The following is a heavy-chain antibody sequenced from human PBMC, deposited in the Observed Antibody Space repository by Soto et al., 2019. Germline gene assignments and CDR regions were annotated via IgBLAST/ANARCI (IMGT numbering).Heavy chain of an antibody. Sequence: GGSLRLSCAASGFTFSSYGMHWVRQAPGKGLEWVAVISYDGSNKYYADSVKGRFTISRDNSKNTLYLQMNSLRAEDTAVYYCAKDRSGPPMVRGVINLPSDYWGQGNLVTVSS. D-gene: IGHD3-10*01. J-gene: IGHJ4*02. CDR3: AKDRSGPPMVRGVINLPSDY. CDR1: GFTFSSYG. V-gene: IGHV3-30*18. CDR2: ISYDGSNK.